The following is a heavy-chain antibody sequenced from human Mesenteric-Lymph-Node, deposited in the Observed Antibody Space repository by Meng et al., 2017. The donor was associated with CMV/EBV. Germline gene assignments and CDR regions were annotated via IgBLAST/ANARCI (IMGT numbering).Heavy chain of an antibody. J-gene: IGHJ4*02. CDR2: IHYSGTT. CDR3: ARVKTQFHRTLDS. CDR1: GFSLTTRGEG. V-gene: IGHV4-30-4*08. Sequence: SGPTLVKPTQTLTLTCTFSGFSLTTRGEGVAWIRQPPGKGLEWIGYIHYSGTTYYNPSLKSRVAISLDTPKNQFSLKLTSVTAADTAMYYCARVKTQFHRTLDSWGQGKLVTVSS.